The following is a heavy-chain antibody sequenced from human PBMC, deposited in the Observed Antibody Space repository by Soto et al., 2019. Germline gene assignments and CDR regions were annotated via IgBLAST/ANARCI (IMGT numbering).Heavy chain of an antibody. Sequence: LRLSCAASGFNFKSYTINWVRQAPGKRLEWLSSISSSGYIFSTDSVRGRFTISRDIAKNSVYLQINSLRAEDTAVYFCARDCSGGSCFPGLDDWGQGTTVTVSS. CDR3: ARDCSGGSCFPGLDD. J-gene: IGHJ6*02. D-gene: IGHD2-15*01. V-gene: IGHV3-21*01. CDR1: GFNFKSYT. CDR2: ISSSGYI.